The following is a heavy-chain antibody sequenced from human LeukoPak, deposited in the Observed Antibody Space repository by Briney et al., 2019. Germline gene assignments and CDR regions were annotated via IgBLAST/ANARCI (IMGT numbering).Heavy chain of an antibody. CDR3: ASSDSHYFNY. Sequence: SETLSLTCTVSGGLISRIEYYWSWLRQPPGKGLEWIGYVYYSGNTNYNPSLKSRVTISVDTSKNQFSLKLNSVTAADTAVYYCASSDSHYFNYWGQGTLVTVSS. CDR1: GGLISRIEYY. D-gene: IGHD3-10*01. CDR2: VYYSGNT. J-gene: IGHJ4*02. V-gene: IGHV4-61*08.